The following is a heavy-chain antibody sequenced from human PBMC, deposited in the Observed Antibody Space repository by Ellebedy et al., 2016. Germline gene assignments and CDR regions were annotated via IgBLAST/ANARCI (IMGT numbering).Heavy chain of an antibody. J-gene: IGHJ4*02. CDR3: ARVEPITLTYFDS. D-gene: IGHD3-10*01. Sequence: GESLKISXAASGFTVNSNHMSWVRQAPGKGLEWVAVISFDGRKKFYAESVKGRFTISRDNSKNTLFLQMNSLRLEDTAVYYCARVEPITLTYFDSWGQGTLVTVSS. V-gene: IGHV3-30*03. CDR2: ISFDGRKK. CDR1: GFTVNSNH.